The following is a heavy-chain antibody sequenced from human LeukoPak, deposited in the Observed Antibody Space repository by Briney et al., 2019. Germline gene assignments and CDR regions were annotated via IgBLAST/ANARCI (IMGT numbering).Heavy chain of an antibody. CDR3: AGDPSGSNGHDAFDI. CDR1: GGSLSSGSYY. D-gene: IGHD1-26*01. V-gene: IGHV4-61*02. Sequence: SQTLSLTCTVSGGSLSSGSYYWSWIRQPAGKGLEWIGRIYTSGSTNYNPSLKSRVTISVDTSKNQFSLKLSSVTAADTAVYYCAGDPSGSNGHDAFDIWGQGTMVTVSS. CDR2: IYTSGST. J-gene: IGHJ3*02.